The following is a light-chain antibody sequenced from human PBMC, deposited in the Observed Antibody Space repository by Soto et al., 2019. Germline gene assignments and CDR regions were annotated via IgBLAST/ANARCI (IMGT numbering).Light chain of an antibody. V-gene: IGLV2-14*01. CDR1: SSVVGGHDY. CDR3: SSYTSSSTFV. CDR2: HVT. Sequence: ALTQSASVSGSPGQSITISCTGTSSVVGGHDYVSWYQQHPGKAPTLMIYHVTNRPSGVSSRFSGSKSGNTAFLIISGLQAEDEADYYCSSYTSSSTFVFGTGTKVTV. J-gene: IGLJ1*01.